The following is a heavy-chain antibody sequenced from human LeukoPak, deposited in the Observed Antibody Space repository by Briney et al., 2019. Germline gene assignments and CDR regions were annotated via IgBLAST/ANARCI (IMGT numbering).Heavy chain of an antibody. J-gene: IGHJ4*02. CDR3: AKVRFKGPARTYYDILTGYYTKYYFDY. V-gene: IGHV3-30-3*01. CDR2: ISYDGSNK. Sequence: GRSLRLSCAASGFTFSSYAMHWVRQAPGKGLEWVAVISYDGSNKYYADSVKGRFTISRDNSKNTLYLQMNSLRAEDTAVYYCAKVRFKGPARTYYDILTGYYTKYYFDYWGQGTLVTVSS. D-gene: IGHD3-9*01. CDR1: GFTFSSYA.